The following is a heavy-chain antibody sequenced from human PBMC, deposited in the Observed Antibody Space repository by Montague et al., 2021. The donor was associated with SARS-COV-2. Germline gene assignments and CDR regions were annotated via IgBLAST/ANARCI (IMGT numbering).Heavy chain of an antibody. CDR1: GVSVSSTAAA. D-gene: IGHD6-19*01. CDR2: TYYRSEWHT. CDR3: ASGWTLFD. Sequence: CAISGVSVSSTAAAWNWIRQSPSRGLEWLGRTYYRSEWHTDYAVSVEGRLAIDADTSKNQSSLQLHSVTPEDSAVYYCASGWTLFDWGQGTLVTVSS. V-gene: IGHV6-1*01. J-gene: IGHJ4*02.